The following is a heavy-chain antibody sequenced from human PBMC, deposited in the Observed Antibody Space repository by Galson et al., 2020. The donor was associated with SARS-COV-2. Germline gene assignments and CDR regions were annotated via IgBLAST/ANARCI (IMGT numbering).Heavy chain of an antibody. Sequence: GESLKISCAASGFTFSSYAMHWVRQAPGKGLEWVAVISYDGSNKYYADSVKGRFTISRDNSKNTLYLQMNSLRAEDTAVYYCARDGDIIAVRDALDYWGQGTLVTVSS. CDR2: ISYDGSNK. CDR3: ARDGDIIAVRDALDY. V-gene: IGHV3-30*04. D-gene: IGHD6-19*01. CDR1: GFTFSSYA. J-gene: IGHJ4*02.